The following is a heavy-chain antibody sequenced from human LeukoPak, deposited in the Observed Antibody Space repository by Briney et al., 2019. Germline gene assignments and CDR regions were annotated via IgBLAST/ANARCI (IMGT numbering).Heavy chain of an antibody. CDR2: MYPGDSEP. Sequence: GEPLKISGKASGYIFSDHWIGWVRQMPGNGLEWMGIMYPGDSEPRYSPSFQGKVTLSADKTLSTPYLQSMSLKASDTAIYYCASHSLLGTDYYFDYWGQGSLVTVSS. D-gene: IGHD7-27*01. V-gene: IGHV5-51*01. CDR3: ASHSLLGTDYYFDY. CDR1: GYIFSDHW. J-gene: IGHJ4*02.